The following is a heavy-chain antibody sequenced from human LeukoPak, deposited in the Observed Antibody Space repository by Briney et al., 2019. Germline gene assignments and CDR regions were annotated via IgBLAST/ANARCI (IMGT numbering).Heavy chain of an antibody. D-gene: IGHD2-15*01. CDR2: ISYDGSNK. V-gene: IGHV3-30-3*01. Sequence: GGSLRLSCAASGFTFSSYAMHWVRQAPGKGLEWVAVISYDGSNKYYADSVKGRFTISRDNSKNTLFLQMSSLRAEDTAVYYCAKGVDYCSGGSCPADYWGPGTLVTVSS. J-gene: IGHJ4*02. CDR1: GFTFSSYA. CDR3: AKGVDYCSGGSCPADY.